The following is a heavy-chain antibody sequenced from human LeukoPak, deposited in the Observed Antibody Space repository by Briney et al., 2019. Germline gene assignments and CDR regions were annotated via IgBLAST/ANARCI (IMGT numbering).Heavy chain of an antibody. J-gene: IGHJ3*01. V-gene: IGHV3-21*01. CDR3: ARDPTSSIVGAS. D-gene: IGHD1-26*01. CDR1: GFTFSSYS. Sequence: GSLRLSCAASGFTFSSYSMNWVRPAPGKGLEWVSSISSSSSYIYYADSVKGRFTISRDNAKNSLYLQMNSLRAEDTAVYYCARDPTSSIVGASWGQGTMVTVSS. CDR2: ISSSSSYI.